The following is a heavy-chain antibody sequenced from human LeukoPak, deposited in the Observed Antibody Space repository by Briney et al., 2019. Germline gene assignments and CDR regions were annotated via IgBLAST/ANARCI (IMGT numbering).Heavy chain of an antibody. V-gene: IGHV4-31*03. Sequence: SETLSLTCTVSGASLSSGGYYWSWLRQHPGKGLEWIGYIYSGGNTYYNPSLKSRLTILVDASKSQFSLRLSSLTAADTAIYYCARAAQNWNNAPYFDYWGQGILVPVFS. CDR2: IYSGGNT. CDR3: ARAAQNWNNAPYFDY. J-gene: IGHJ4*02. D-gene: IGHD1-1*01. CDR1: GASLSSGGYY.